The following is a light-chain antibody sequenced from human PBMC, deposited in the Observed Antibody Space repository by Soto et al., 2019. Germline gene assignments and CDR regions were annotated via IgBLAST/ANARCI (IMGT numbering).Light chain of an antibody. CDR1: QNVGSY. CDR3: QQRANWLMT. CDR2: DAT. Sequence: EIVLTQSPATLSLSPGESAILSCRASQNVGSYLTWYRQKPGQAPSLLIYDATHRATGVPDRFSGSGFATDFSLTITILEPGDFGVYYCQQRANWLMTFGQGTRLEIK. J-gene: IGKJ5*01. V-gene: IGKV3-11*01.